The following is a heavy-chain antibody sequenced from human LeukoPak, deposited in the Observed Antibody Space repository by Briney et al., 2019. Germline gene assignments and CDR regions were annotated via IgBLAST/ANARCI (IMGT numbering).Heavy chain of an antibody. V-gene: IGHV4-30-2*05. CDR3: TSSGSYYNPLDY. CDR2: IYHSGST. CDR1: GGSISSGGYS. Sequence: SETLSLTCAVSGGSISSGGYSWSWIRQPPGKGLEWIGYIYHSGSTYYNPSLKSRLTISVDTSKNQFSLKLSSVTAADTAVYYCTSSGSYYNPLDYWGQGTLVTVSS. D-gene: IGHD3-10*01. J-gene: IGHJ4*02.